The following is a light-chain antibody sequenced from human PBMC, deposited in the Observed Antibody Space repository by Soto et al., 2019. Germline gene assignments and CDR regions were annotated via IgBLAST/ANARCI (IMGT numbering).Light chain of an antibody. CDR1: TSNIGSNY. J-gene: IGLJ1*01. V-gene: IGLV1-47*02. CDR3: AVWDESLRGYV. Sequence: QPVLTQPPSASGTPGQRVTISCSGSTSNIGSNYVYWYQQFPGTAPKLLIFGKNRRPSGVPDRFSGSKSDTSASLAISGLRSEDEADYYCAVWDESLRGYVFASGTQLTVL. CDR2: GKN.